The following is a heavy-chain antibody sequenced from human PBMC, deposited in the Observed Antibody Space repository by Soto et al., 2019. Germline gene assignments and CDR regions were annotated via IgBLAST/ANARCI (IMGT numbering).Heavy chain of an antibody. V-gene: IGHV3-11*01. CDR1: GFILSDYY. Sequence: GGSLRLSCAASGFILSDYYMSWIRQAPGKGLEWVSYITRSGSIIDYADSVKGRFTISRDNAKNSLYLQMNSLRAEDTAVYYCAKELHTSSRWSQVIYWGQGTLVTVSS. CDR3: AKELHTSSRWSQVIY. D-gene: IGHD6-19*01. CDR2: ITRSGSII. J-gene: IGHJ4*02.